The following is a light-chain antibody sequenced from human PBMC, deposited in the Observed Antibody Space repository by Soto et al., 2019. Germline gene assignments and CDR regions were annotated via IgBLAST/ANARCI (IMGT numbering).Light chain of an antibody. J-gene: IGLJ1*01. CDR1: SSNIGSNT. CDR2: ANN. Sequence: QSVLTQPPSASGTPGQSVTISCSGSSSNIGSNTVNWYQQLPGTAPKLLIHANNQRPSGVPDRFSGSKSGTSASLAISWLQSEEADYYCAAWADSLNGYVFVNGKKVTVL. CDR3: AAWADSLNGYV. V-gene: IGLV1-44*01.